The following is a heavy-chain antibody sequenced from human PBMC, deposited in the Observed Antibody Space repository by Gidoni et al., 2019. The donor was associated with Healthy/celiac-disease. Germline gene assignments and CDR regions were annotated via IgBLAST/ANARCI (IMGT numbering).Heavy chain of an antibody. CDR2: ISYDGSNK. Sequence: QVQLVESGGGVVQPGRSLRLSCAASGFPFSSYGMHWVRQAPGKGLEWVAVISYDGSNKYYADSVKGRFTIARDNSKNTLYLQMNSLRAEDTAVYYCAKGLRWLSDAFDIWGQGTMVTVSS. D-gene: IGHD3-22*01. CDR1: GFPFSSYG. CDR3: AKGLRWLSDAFDI. V-gene: IGHV3-30*18. J-gene: IGHJ3*02.